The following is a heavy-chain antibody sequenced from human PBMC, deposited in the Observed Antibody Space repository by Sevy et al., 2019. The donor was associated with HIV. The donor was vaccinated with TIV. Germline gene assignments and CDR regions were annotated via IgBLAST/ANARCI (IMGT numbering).Heavy chain of an antibody. CDR1: GGSFSGYY. CDR2: INHSGST. Sequence: SETLSLTCAVYGGSFSGYYWNWIRQSPGKGLEWIGEINHSGSTHYNPSLKSRVTISVETSKNQFPLRLNSVTAADTAVYYCARAPPVVVVPGAPSWFDPWGQGTLVTVSS. V-gene: IGHV4-34*01. CDR3: ARAPPVVVVPGAPSWFDP. D-gene: IGHD2-2*01. J-gene: IGHJ5*02.